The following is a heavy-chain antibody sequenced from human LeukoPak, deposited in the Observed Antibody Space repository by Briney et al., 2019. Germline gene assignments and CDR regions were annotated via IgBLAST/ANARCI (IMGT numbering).Heavy chain of an antibody. J-gene: IGHJ4*02. CDR1: GFSFSALC. CDR3: ARDHVVSGLLFDN. Sequence: GGSLRLSCAASGFSFSALCMTGVPRAPGKGLERGANINQEGRETYHADSLKGRFTISRDNAKNSLYLHMSSLRAEDTAVYYCARDHVVSGLLFDNWGQGTLVTVSS. V-gene: IGHV3-7*01. D-gene: IGHD2-21*01. CDR2: INQEGRET.